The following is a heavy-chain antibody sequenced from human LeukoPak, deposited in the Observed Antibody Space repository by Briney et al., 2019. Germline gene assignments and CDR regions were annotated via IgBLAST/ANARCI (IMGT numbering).Heavy chain of an antibody. CDR3: ARDQRTRPTVVTGC. V-gene: IGHV1-18*01. CDR1: GYTFTSYA. D-gene: IGHD4-23*01. J-gene: IGHJ4*02. Sequence: GASVKVSCKASGYTFTSYAMHWVRQAPGQRLEWMGWISAYNGNTNYAQKLQGRVTMTTDTSTSTAYMELRSLRSDDTAVYYCARDQRTRPTVVTGCWGQGTLVTVSS. CDR2: ISAYNGNT.